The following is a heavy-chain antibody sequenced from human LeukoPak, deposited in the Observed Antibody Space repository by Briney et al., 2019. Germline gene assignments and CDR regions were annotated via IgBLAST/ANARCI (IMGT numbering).Heavy chain of an antibody. CDR3: ARDNGRDGYNLDY. Sequence: ASVKVSCKASGYTFTGYCMHWVRQAPGQGLEWMGWINPNSGGTNYAQKFQGRVTMTRDTSISTAYMELSRLRSDDTAVYYCARDNGRDGYNLDYWGQGTLVTVSS. D-gene: IGHD5-24*01. J-gene: IGHJ4*02. CDR1: GYTFTGYC. CDR2: INPNSGGT. V-gene: IGHV1-2*02.